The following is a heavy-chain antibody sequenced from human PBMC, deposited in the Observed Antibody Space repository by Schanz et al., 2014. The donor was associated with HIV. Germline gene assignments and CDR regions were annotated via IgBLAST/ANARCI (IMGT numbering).Heavy chain of an antibody. D-gene: IGHD6-13*01. J-gene: IGHJ4*02. CDR3: AREKDLGYSSTLGF. CDR2: TWYDGSNK. CDR1: GFTFSSYG. V-gene: IGHV3-33*01. Sequence: QVQLVESGGGVVQPGRSLRLSCAASGFTFSSYGMHWVRQAPGKGLEWVAVTWYDGSNKYYADSVKGRFTISRDNSKNTLFLQMNSLRAEDTAVYYCAREKDLGYSSTLGFWGQGTLVTVSS.